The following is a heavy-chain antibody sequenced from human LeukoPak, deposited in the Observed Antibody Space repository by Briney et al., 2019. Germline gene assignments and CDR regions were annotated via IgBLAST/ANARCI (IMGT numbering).Heavy chain of an antibody. V-gene: IGHV3-23*01. J-gene: IGHJ4*02. D-gene: IGHD6-19*01. Sequence: SCKASGGTFSSYAMSWVRQAPGKGLEWVSAISGSGGSTYYADSVKGRFTISRDNSKNTLYLQMNSLRAEDTAVYYCAKVKVAGTALLDYWGQGTLVTVSS. CDR1: GGTFSSYA. CDR3: AKVKVAGTALLDY. CDR2: ISGSGGST.